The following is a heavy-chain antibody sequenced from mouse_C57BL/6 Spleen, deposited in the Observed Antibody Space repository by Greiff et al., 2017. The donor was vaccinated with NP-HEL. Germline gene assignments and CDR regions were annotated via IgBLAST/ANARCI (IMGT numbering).Heavy chain of an antibody. D-gene: IGHD2-4*01. Sequence: QVQLQQPGSELVKPGASVKLSCKASGYTFTSYWMQWVKQRPGQGLEWIGEIDPSDSYTNYNQKFKGKATLTVDTSSSTAYMQLSSLTSEDSAVYYCLIYYDYDREFAYWGQGTLVTVSA. V-gene: IGHV1-50*01. CDR2: IDPSDSYT. CDR1: GYTFTSYW. CDR3: LIYYDYDREFAY. J-gene: IGHJ3*01.